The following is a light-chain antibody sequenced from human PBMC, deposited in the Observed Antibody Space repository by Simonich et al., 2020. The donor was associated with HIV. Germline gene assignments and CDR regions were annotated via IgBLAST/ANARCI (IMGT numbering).Light chain of an antibody. CDR2: DVT. CDR1: SSDASDYKY. Sequence: QSALTQPRSVSGSPGQSVTISCTGTSSDASDYKYVSWYQQHPGKAPKLMIYDVTKRPSGVPDLFSGSNSGNTASLTISGLRAEDEADYYCSSYVGTKEVFGGGTKLTVL. V-gene: IGLV2-11*01. J-gene: IGLJ3*02. CDR3: SSYVGTKEV.